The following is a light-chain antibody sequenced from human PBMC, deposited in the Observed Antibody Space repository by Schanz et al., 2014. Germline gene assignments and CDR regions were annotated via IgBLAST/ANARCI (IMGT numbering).Light chain of an antibody. V-gene: IGLV2-14*01. CDR3: SSYTSSSTLV. Sequence: QSALTQPASVSGSPGQSITISCTGTSSDVGGYNYVSWYQQHPGKAPKLMIYDVSNRPSGVSNRFSGSKSGNTACLTISGLQAEDEADYYCSSYTSSSTLVFGGGTMLTV. CDR1: SSDVGGYNY. J-gene: IGLJ3*02. CDR2: DVS.